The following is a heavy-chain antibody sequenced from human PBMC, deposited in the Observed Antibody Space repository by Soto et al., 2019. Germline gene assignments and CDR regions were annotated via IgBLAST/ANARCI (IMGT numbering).Heavy chain of an antibody. J-gene: IGHJ3*02. CDR1: GYTFTGSY. CDR3: ARQTTVNAFDI. Sequence: QVQLVQSGAEVKKPGASVKVSCKASGYTFTGSYMHWVRQAPGQGLEWMGWINPNSGGTNYEQKLQGWVTMTRDTSISTAYMELSRLRSDDTAVYYCARQTTVNAFDIWGQGTMVTVAS. D-gene: IGHD4-17*01. CDR2: INPNSGGT. V-gene: IGHV1-2*04.